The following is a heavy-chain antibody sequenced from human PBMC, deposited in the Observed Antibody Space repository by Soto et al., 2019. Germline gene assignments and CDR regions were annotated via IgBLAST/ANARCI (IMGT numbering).Heavy chain of an antibody. Sequence: AGGSLRLSCASSVFTFSSFEMNWVRQAPGKGLELVSYISSDSYTIYYADSVKGRFTISRGNAKNTLYLQMNSLRAEDTALYYCARVRLSLSPWFDPWGQGTLVTVSS. V-gene: IGHV3-48*03. CDR2: ISSDSYTI. CDR3: ARVRLSLSPWFDP. D-gene: IGHD3-16*01. J-gene: IGHJ5*02. CDR1: VFTFSSFE.